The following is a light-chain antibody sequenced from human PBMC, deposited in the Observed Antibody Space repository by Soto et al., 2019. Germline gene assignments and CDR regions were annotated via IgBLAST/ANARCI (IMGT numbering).Light chain of an antibody. CDR2: KND. Sequence: QSVLTQPPSASGTSGQSVTVSCSGGSSNIGKHPVNWYQQLPGAAPKLLIYKNDQRPPGVPDRFSASKSDASASLDISGLQSEDEAAYFCATWYDGLGGPVFGGGTKLTVL. J-gene: IGLJ2*01. V-gene: IGLV1-44*01. CDR1: SSNIGKHP. CDR3: ATWYDGLGGPV.